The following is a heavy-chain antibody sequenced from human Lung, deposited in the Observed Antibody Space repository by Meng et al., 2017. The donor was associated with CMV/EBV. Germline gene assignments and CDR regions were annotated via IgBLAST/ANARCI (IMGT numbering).Heavy chain of an antibody. CDR1: GGTFSTSNY. J-gene: IGHJ4*02. V-gene: IGHV4-4*02. CDR2: ALQGRPA. CDR3: TRNGQYSLDS. Sequence: LTSAVSGGTFSTSNYWSWVGRTPEKGLEWIGEALQGRPATYNPSLRSRVTISLDASKNDFSLKLTSVTAADTAVYYCTRNGQYSLDSWSPGALVTVSS. D-gene: IGHD2-8*01.